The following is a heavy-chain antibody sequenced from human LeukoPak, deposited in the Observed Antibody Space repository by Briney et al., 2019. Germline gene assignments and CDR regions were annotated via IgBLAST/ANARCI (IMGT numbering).Heavy chain of an antibody. CDR2: IYNSGTT. CDR3: ASTRYYDSSGYLGAFDI. D-gene: IGHD3-22*01. J-gene: IGHJ3*02. CDR1: GDSISSTSYY. V-gene: IGHV4-39*07. Sequence: SETLSLTCTASGDSISSTSYYWDWIRQPPGKGLEWIGSIYNSGTTYYNPSLKSRVTISVDTSKNQFSLKLSSVTAADTAVYYCASTRYYDSSGYLGAFDIWGQGTMVTVSS.